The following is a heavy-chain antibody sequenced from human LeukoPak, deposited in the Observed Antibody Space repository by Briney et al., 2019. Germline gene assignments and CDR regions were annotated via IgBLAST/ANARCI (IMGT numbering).Heavy chain of an antibody. V-gene: IGHV4-38-2*02. CDR1: GYSISSGYY. D-gene: IGHD3-22*01. CDR2: IYHSGST. CDR3: ARVAIAAFDI. Sequence: PSETLSLTCTVSGYSISSGYYWGWIRQPPGKGLEWIGNIYHSGSTYYNPSLKSRVTISVDTSKNQFSLMLSSVTAADTAVYYCARVAIAAFDIWGQGTMVTVSS. J-gene: IGHJ3*02.